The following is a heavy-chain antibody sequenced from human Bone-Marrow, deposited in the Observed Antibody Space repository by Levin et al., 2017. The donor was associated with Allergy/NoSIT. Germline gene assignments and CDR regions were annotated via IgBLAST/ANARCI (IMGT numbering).Heavy chain of an antibody. Sequence: SLKISCAASGFTFDDYAMHWVRQAPGKGLEWVSSISWNSASIKYADSVKGRFTISRDNARKSLYLQMNSLRPEDTALYYCATLTTVATLNWYDPWGQGTLVTVSS. J-gene: IGHJ5*02. CDR3: ATLTTVATLNWYDP. D-gene: IGHD4-17*01. V-gene: IGHV3-9*01. CDR1: GFTFDDYA. CDR2: ISWNSASI.